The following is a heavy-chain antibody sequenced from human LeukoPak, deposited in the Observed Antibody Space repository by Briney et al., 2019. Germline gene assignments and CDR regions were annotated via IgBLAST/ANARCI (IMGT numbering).Heavy chain of an antibody. CDR3: ARSWLWYGYFDL. CDR1: GGSIDSDSYY. J-gene: IGHJ2*01. Sequence: SETLSLTCTVSGGSIDSDSYYWGWIRQPPGKRLEWIGNVYYSGETYYNPSLKHRVTISVDTSNNHFSLNLSSVTAADTAVYYCARSWLWYGYFDLWGRGTLVTVSS. CDR2: VYYSGET. D-gene: IGHD6-19*01. V-gene: IGHV4-39*02.